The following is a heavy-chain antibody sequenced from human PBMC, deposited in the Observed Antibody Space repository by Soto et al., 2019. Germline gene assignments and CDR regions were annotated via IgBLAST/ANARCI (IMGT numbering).Heavy chain of an antibody. Sequence: EVQLVGSGGGLVQPGGSLRLSCAASGFTFSSYWMSWVRQAPGKGLEWVANIKQDGSEKYYVDSVKGRFTISRDNAKNSLYLQMNSLRAEDTAVYYCARETALGWELLPPTVWGQGTLVTVSS. V-gene: IGHV3-7*01. J-gene: IGHJ4*02. D-gene: IGHD1-26*01. CDR1: GFTFSSYW. CDR3: ARETALGWELLPPTV. CDR2: IKQDGSEK.